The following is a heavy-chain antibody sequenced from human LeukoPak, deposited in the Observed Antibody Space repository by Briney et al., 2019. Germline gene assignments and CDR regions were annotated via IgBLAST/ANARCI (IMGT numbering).Heavy chain of an antibody. J-gene: IGHJ4*02. Sequence: PSETLSLTCTVSGGSISSGGYYWSWIRQHPGKGLEWIGYIYYSGSTYYNPSLKSRVTISVDTSKNQFSLKLSSVTAADTAVYCCARYCSGGSCSGYYFDYWGQGTLVTVSS. CDR2: IYYSGST. V-gene: IGHV4-31*03. D-gene: IGHD2-15*01. CDR3: ARYCSGGSCSGYYFDY. CDR1: GGSISSGGYY.